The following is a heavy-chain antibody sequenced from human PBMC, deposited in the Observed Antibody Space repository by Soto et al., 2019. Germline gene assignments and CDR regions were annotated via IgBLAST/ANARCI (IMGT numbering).Heavy chain of an antibody. Sequence: PSETLSLTCAVSSGSISSSNWWSWVRQPPGKGLEWIGEIYHSGSTNYNPSLKSRVTISVDKSKNQFSLKLSSVTAADTAVYYCARAVLGFGVSPRFDPWGQGTLVTVSS. CDR2: IYHSGST. V-gene: IGHV4-4*02. D-gene: IGHD3-3*01. CDR1: SGSISSSNW. J-gene: IGHJ5*02. CDR3: ARAVLGFGVSPRFDP.